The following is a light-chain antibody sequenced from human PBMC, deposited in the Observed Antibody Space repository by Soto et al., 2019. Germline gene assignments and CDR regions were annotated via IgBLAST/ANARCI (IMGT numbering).Light chain of an antibody. CDR1: SSDVGGYNY. Sequence: QSALTQPASVSGSPGQSITISCTGTSSDVGGYNYVSWYQHHPAKAPKLMIYDVSNRPSGVSIRFSGSKSGNTASLTISGLQAEDEGDYYCSSYTSSSNWVFGGGTKLTVL. CDR2: DVS. V-gene: IGLV2-14*01. J-gene: IGLJ3*02. CDR3: SSYTSSSNWV.